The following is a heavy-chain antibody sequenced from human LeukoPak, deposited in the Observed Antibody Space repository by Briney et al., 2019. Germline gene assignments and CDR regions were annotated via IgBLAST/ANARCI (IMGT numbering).Heavy chain of an antibody. CDR2: ISSSSSTI. V-gene: IGHV3-48*01. CDR1: GFTFSSYS. Sequence: GGSLRLSCAASGFTFSSYSMNWVRQAPGKGLEWVSYISSSSSTIYYADSVKGRFTISRDNAKNSLYLQMNSLRAEDTAVYYCARDMYGPGTARPRGAGYYYMDVWGKGTTVTVSS. J-gene: IGHJ6*03. D-gene: IGHD6-6*01. CDR3: ARDMYGPGTARPRGAGYYYMDV.